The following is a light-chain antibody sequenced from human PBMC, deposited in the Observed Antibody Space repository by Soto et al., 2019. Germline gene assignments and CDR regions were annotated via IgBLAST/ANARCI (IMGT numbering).Light chain of an antibody. CDR3: CSNADGSTYV. Sequence: QSALTQPASVSGSPGQSITISCTGNSSDVGSHKLVSWYQQYPGKAPELIIFEATKRPSGVPNRFSGSKSGSTASLTISGLQAEDEADYYCCSNADGSTYVFGTGTKLTVL. CDR1: SSDVGSHKL. V-gene: IGLV2-23*01. CDR2: EAT. J-gene: IGLJ1*01.